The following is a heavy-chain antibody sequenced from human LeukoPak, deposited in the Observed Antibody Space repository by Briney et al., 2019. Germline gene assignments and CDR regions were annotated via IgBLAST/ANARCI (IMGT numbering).Heavy chain of an antibody. J-gene: IGHJ4*02. CDR2: ISGRGGST. CDR1: GFTYSSYA. Sequence: GGSLRLSCAASGFTYSSYAMSWVRQAPGKGLEWVSAISGRGGSTYYADSVKGRFTISRDNSKNTLYLQMNSLRAEDTAVYYCANQGYSYGYGRIDYWGQGTLVTVSS. CDR3: ANQGYSYGYGRIDY. D-gene: IGHD5-18*01. V-gene: IGHV3-23*01.